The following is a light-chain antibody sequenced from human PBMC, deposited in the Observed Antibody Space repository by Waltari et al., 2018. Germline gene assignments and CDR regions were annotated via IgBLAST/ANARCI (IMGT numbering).Light chain of an antibody. V-gene: IGLV1-44*01. Sequence: QSVLTQPPSASGTPGQRVTISCSGSTSNIGSNTVNWYQQPPGTAPKLLIYTNNQRPSGVPDRCSGSKSGTSAALAISGLQSEDEADYYCAVWDDSLSGPGFGGGTKVTVL. CDR3: AVWDDSLSGPG. J-gene: IGLJ3*02. CDR1: TSNIGSNT. CDR2: TNN.